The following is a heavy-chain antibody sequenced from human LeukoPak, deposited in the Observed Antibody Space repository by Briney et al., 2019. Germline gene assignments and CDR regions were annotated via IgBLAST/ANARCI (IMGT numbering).Heavy chain of an antibody. D-gene: IGHD6-19*01. CDR2: ISSSSSYI. CDR3: ARGTGSGWSRRHWFDP. CDR1: GFTFSSYS. V-gene: IGHV3-21*01. J-gene: IGHJ5*02. Sequence: GGSLRLSCAASGFTFSSYSMNWVRQAPGKGLEWVSSISSSSSYIYYADSVKGRFTISRDNAKNSLYLQMNSLRAEDTAVYYCARGTGSGWSRRHWFDPWGQGTLVTVSS.